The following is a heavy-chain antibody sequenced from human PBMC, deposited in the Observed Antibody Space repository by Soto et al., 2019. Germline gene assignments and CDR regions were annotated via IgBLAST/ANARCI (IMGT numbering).Heavy chain of an antibody. CDR2: INSDASII. V-gene: IGHV3-74*01. CDR1: GITFRNYW. D-gene: IGHD6-13*01. CDR3: ASDAAAGLKF. J-gene: IGHJ4*02. Sequence: EVQLVESGGGLVQPGGSLRLSCAVSGITFRNYWMHWIRQAPGKGLVWVSHINSDASIINYADSVKGRFTISRDNASNTLYLQMNSLRVDYTAIYYGASDAAAGLKFWGQGTLVTGSS.